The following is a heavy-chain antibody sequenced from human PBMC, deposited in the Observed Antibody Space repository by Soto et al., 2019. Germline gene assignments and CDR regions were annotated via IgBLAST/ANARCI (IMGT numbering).Heavy chain of an antibody. V-gene: IGHV3-48*03. CDR2: ISSSGSTI. J-gene: IGHJ4*02. D-gene: IGHD3-3*01. CDR3: AREVIPPTTYYDFWSGSTGYYFDY. Sequence: GVSLRLSWAGSGLTFSSYEMNWVRQAPGKGLEWVSYISSSGSTIYYADSVKGRFTISRDNAKNSLYLQMNSLRAEDTAVYYCAREVIPPTTYYDFWSGSTGYYFDYRGKGTLVTVSS. CDR1: GLTFSSYE.